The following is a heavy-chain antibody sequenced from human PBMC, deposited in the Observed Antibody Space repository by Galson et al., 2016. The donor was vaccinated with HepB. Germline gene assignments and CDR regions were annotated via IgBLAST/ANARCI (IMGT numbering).Heavy chain of an antibody. CDR1: GFTFSRYP. V-gene: IGHV3-64D*06. D-gene: IGHD3-10*02. CDR3: VRDVQHRLDY. CDR2: ISNNGGRI. Sequence: SLRLSCATSGFTFSRYPMHWVRQAPGKGLEYISDISNNGGRIYYADSVKGRFTISRDNSQNTVFLQMNSLRAEDTAVYYCVRDVQHRLDYWGQGTLVTAS. J-gene: IGHJ4*02.